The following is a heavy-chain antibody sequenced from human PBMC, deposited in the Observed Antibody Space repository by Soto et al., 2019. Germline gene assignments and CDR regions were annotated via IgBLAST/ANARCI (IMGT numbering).Heavy chain of an antibody. V-gene: IGHV3-23*01. CDR1: GFTSSSFA. CDR3: ARPREGRLMRGDY. D-gene: IGHD2-21*02. Sequence: GGSLRLSCAASGFTSSSFAVCWVRQAPGKGLEWVSVISDSGGSTYYADSVRGRFTISRDNSKNTLYLQMNSLRADDTAVYYCARPREGRLMRGDYWGQGTLVTVSS. CDR2: ISDSGGST. J-gene: IGHJ4*02.